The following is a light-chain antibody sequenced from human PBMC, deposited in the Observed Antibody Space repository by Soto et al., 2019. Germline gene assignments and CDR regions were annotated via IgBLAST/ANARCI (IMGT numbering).Light chain of an antibody. CDR3: VLYMGSGIWV. V-gene: IGLV8-61*01. CDR1: SGSVSTSYY. J-gene: IGLJ3*02. Sequence: QAVVTQEPSFSVSPGRTVTLTCGLSSGSVSTSYYPSWYQQTPGQAPRTLIYNTNTRSSGVPDRFSGSILGNKAALTITGAQPDDESDYYCVLYMGSGIWVFGGGTKLNVL. CDR2: NTN.